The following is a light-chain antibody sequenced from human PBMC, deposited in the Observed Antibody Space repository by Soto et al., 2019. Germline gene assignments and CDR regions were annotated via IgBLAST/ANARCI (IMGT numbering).Light chain of an antibody. V-gene: IGKV1-9*01. Sequence: DIQVTQSPSTLSSSVGDRVTITCRASQGISSYLGWYQQKPGKAPNLLIYDASTLHSGVPSRFSGGGSGTDFTLTISSLQPEDFATYYCQQVNVYPSTFGGGTKVDIK. J-gene: IGKJ4*01. CDR3: QQVNVYPST. CDR1: QGISSY. CDR2: DAS.